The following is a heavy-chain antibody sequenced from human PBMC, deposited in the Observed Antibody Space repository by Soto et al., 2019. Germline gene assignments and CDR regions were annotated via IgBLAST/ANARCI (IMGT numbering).Heavy chain of an antibody. CDR1: GFTFSSYA. J-gene: IGHJ4*02. Sequence: GGSLRLSCAASGFTFSSYAMSWVRQAPGKGLEWVSAISGSGGSTYYADSVKGRFTISRDNSKNTRYRQMNSLRAEDTAVYYCAKDPPRSAVAGQYKVGWGQGTLVTVSS. CDR2: ISGSGGST. D-gene: IGHD6-19*01. CDR3: AKDPPRSAVAGQYKVG. V-gene: IGHV3-23*01.